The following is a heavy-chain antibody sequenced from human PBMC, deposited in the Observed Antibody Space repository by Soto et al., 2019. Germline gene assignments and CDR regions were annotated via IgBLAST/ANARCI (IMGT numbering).Heavy chain of an antibody. Sequence: GGSLRLSCVASGVTFSRNVMNWVRQAPGKGLEWVAVIWDDGSKRYYRESVKGRFTISRDNSKKTLYLEMNSLRDEDTAVYYCARIGGDSCYYPMDVWGQGTTVTVSS. V-gene: IGHV3-33*01. CDR1: GVTFSRNV. J-gene: IGHJ6*02. CDR2: IWDDGSKR. CDR3: ARIGGDSCYYPMDV. D-gene: IGHD4-17*01.